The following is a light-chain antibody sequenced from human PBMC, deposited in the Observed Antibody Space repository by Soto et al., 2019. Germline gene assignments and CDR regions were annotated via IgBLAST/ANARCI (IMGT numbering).Light chain of an antibody. Sequence: QSVLTQPPSVSGAPGQRVTISCTGSSSNIGAGYDVHWYQQFPGTAPKLLIYGNSNRPSGVPDRFSGSKSGTSASLAITGLHAEDEADYYCQSFDSSLSGVVFGGGTKLTVL. CDR1: SSNIGAGYD. V-gene: IGLV1-40*01. CDR3: QSFDSSLSGVV. CDR2: GNS. J-gene: IGLJ2*01.